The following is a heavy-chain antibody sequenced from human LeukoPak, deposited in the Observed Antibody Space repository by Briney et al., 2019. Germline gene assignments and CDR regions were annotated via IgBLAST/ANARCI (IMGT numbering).Heavy chain of an antibody. V-gene: IGHV1-2*02. CDR2: INPNSGGT. CDR1: GYTFTGYY. CDR3: ARGPPYCSSTSCRFFDY. D-gene: IGHD2-2*01. J-gene: IGHJ4*02. Sequence: ASGTVSCKASGYTFTGYYMHWVRQAPGQGLEWMGWINPNSGGTNYAQKFQGRVTMTRDTSISTAYMELSRLRSDDTAVYYCARGPPYCSSTSCRFFDYWGQGTLVTVSS.